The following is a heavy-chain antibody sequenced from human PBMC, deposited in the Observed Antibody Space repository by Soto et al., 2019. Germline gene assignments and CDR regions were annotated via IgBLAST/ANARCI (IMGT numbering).Heavy chain of an antibody. J-gene: IGHJ6*03. CDR2: IYYSGST. Sequence: SETLSLTCTVSGGSISSGGYYWSWIRQHPGKGLEWIGYIYYSGSTYYNPSLKSRVTISVDTSKNQFSLKLSSVTAADTAVYYCATSASGGFGESDNTYYMDVWGKGTTVTVSS. CDR1: GGSISSGGYY. V-gene: IGHV4-31*03. CDR3: ATSASGGFGESDNTYYMDV. D-gene: IGHD3-10*01.